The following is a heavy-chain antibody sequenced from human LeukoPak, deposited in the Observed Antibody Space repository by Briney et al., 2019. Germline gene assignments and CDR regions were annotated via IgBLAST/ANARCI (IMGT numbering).Heavy chain of an antibody. V-gene: IGHV3-7*01. CDR2: IKQDGNEK. Sequence: GGSLRLSCAASGFTFSIYWMSWVRQAPGKGLEWVANIKQDGNEKYYVDSVKGRFTISRDNAKNSLYLQMNSLRAEDTAVYYCARDRTPGYFDYWGQGTLVTVSS. CDR3: ARDRTPGYFDY. D-gene: IGHD2-15*01. J-gene: IGHJ4*02. CDR1: GFTFSIYW.